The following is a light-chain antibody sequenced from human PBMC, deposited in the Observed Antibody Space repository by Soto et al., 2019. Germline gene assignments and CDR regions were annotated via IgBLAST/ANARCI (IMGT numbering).Light chain of an antibody. Sequence: QSVLTQPPSVSGAPGQRVTISCTGSSSNIGARYDVHWYQQVPGTAPKLFIYGNTNRPSGVPDRFSGSKSGTSASLAITGLQAEDEADYYCQSYDSSLSGSLFGGGTKLTVL. CDR3: QSYDSSLSGSL. CDR2: GNT. CDR1: SSNIGARYD. J-gene: IGLJ2*01. V-gene: IGLV1-40*01.